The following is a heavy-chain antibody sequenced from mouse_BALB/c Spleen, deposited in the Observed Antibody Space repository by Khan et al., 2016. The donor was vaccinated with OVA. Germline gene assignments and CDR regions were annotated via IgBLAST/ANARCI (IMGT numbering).Heavy chain of an antibody. CDR3: GRFFSHFYGSGWFVY. J-gene: IGHJ3*01. D-gene: IGHD1-2*01. CDR1: GFNIKDTY. CDR2: IYPAAGKT. Sequence: VQLQQSGAELVKPGASVKLSCTASGFNIKDTYIHWVKQRPEQGLEWIGRIYPAAGKTENDQKFQDKATIKADTSSNTAYLQLSSLTSEDTAVYYCGRFFSHFYGSGWFVYWGQGTLVTVSA. V-gene: IGHV14-3*02.